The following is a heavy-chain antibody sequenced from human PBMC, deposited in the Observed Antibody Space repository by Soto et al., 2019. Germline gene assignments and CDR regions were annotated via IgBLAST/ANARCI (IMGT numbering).Heavy chain of an antibody. J-gene: IGHJ4*02. CDR1: GFTFGRYG. Sequence: QVQLVESGGGVVQPGRSLRLSCAASGFTFGRYGMHWVRQAPGKGLEWVAVISYDGSNKYEADSVKGRFTISRDNSKNTLYLQMNSLRAEEMAVYYCARAEYSGNYYNYFDYWGQGTLVTVSS. D-gene: IGHD1-26*01. V-gene: IGHV3-30-3*01. CDR2: ISYDGSNK. CDR3: ARAEYSGNYYNYFDY.